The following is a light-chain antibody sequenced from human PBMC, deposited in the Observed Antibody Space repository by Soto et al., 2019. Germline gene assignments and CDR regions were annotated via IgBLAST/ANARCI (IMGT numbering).Light chain of an antibody. CDR1: QSISSW. CDR3: QQYNNYPLT. J-gene: IGKJ4*01. CDR2: KAS. V-gene: IGKV1-5*03. Sequence: DIQMTQSPSTLSASVGDRVTITCRASQSISSWLAWYQQKPGKAPNLLIYKASIIESGVPSTFSGSGSGTEFTLTITSLQPDDFPTYYWQQYNNYPLTFGGGTKVEIK.